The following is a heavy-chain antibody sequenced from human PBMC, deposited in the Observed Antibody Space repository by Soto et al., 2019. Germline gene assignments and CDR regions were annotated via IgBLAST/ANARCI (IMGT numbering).Heavy chain of an antibody. CDR2: INWNGGST. V-gene: IGHV3-20*01. J-gene: IGHJ4*02. D-gene: IGHD2-2*01. CDR3: ARNYCSCTSCQYFDY. Sequence: EVQLVESGGGVVRPGGSLRLSCAASGFTFDDYGMSWVRQAPGKGLEWVSGINWNGGSTGYADSVKGRFTISRDNAKNSLYLQIDRLRAEDTALYHCARNYCSCTSCQYFDYWGQGTLVTVSS. CDR1: GFTFDDYG.